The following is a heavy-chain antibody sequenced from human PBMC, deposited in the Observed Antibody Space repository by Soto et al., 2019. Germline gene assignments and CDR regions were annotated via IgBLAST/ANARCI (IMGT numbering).Heavy chain of an antibody. J-gene: IGHJ4*02. D-gene: IGHD3-22*01. V-gene: IGHV4-59*01. Sequence: RSLTCTVSGGSISSYYWSWIRQPPGKGLEWIGYIYYSGSTNYNPSLKSRVTISVDTSKNQFSLKLSSVTAADTAVYYCARESTYYYDSSGYYQALFDYWGQGTLVTVSS. CDR3: ARESTYYYDSSGYYQALFDY. CDR2: IYYSGST. CDR1: GGSISSYY.